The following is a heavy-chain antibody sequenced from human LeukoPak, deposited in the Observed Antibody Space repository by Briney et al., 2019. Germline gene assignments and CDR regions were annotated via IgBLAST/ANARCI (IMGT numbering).Heavy chain of an antibody. CDR2: IYTSGST. J-gene: IGHJ6*03. D-gene: IGHD3-10*01. V-gene: IGHV4-4*07. CDR1: GNSFGDYY. CDR3: ARDRYYYGSGSYYDPLYYYYYMDV. Sequence: SETLSLTCTVSGNSFGDYYWSWIRQPAGKGLEWIGRIYTSGSTTYNPSLKSRVTMSVDTSKSQFSLNLMSVTAADTAVYYCARDRYYYGSGSYYDPLYYYYYMDVWGKGTTVTVSS.